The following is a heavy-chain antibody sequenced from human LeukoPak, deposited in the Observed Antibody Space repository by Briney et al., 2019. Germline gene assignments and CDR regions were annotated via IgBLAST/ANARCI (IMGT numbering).Heavy chain of an antibody. CDR1: GFTFSSYA. CDR3: ARETYSSSPRFDY. CDR2: ISYDGSNK. D-gene: IGHD6-6*01. Sequence: GGSLRLSCAASGFTFSSYAMHWVRQAPGNGLDWVAVISYDGSNKYYADSVKGRFTISRDNSKNTLYLQMNSLRAEDTAVYYCARETYSSSPRFDYWGQGTLVTVSS. V-gene: IGHV3-30-3*01. J-gene: IGHJ4*02.